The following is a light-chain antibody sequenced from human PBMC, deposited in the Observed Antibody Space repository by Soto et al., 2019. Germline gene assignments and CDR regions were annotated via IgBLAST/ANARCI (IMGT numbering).Light chain of an antibody. CDR3: QFYGDPSKT. CDR2: DAS. Sequence: EIVLTQSPGTLSLSPGEGATLSCRASQTVSSNFLAWYQQKPGQAPRLLIFDASTRATGIPDRFTGSGSGTDFTLTISRLEPEDFAVYYCQFYGDPSKTFGQGTKVDIK. CDR1: QTVSSNF. V-gene: IGKV3-20*01. J-gene: IGKJ1*01.